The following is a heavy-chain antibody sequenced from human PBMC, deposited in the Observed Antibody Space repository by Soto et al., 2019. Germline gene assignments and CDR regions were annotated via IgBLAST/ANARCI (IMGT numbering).Heavy chain of an antibody. CDR3: ARDRLGATGDS. J-gene: IGHJ4*02. Sequence: VSVKVSCKASGYTFTSYGISWVRQAPGQGLEWMGWISAYNTNTNYAQKLQGRVTMTTDTSTSTSYVELRSLRSDDTTVYFCARDRLGATGDSWGKGTLVTVPS. V-gene: IGHV1-18*01. CDR1: GYTFTSYG. D-gene: IGHD1-26*01. CDR2: ISAYNTNT.